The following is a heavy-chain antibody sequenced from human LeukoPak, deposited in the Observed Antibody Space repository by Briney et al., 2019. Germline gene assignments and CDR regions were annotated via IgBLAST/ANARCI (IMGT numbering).Heavy chain of an antibody. Sequence: PSEAMSLTCTVSGGSVSSGSYYWSWIRQPPGKGLEWMGYIYYSGSTNYNPSLKSRVTISVDTSKNQFSLKLSSVTAADTAVYYCARGDCGGDCYFPGYYYYYGMDVWGKGTTVTVSS. D-gene: IGHD2-21*02. CDR1: GGSVSSGSYY. CDR2: IYYSGST. J-gene: IGHJ6*04. CDR3: ARGDCGGDCYFPGYYYYYGMDV. V-gene: IGHV4-61*01.